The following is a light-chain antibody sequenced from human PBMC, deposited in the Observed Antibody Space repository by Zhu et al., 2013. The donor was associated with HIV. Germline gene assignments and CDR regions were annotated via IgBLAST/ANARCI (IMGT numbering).Light chain of an antibody. J-gene: IGKJ3*01. V-gene: IGKV3-15*01. Sequence: EIVMTQSPATLSVSPGERAALSCRASQNVSTDLAWYQHKPGQGPRLLIYGASSRATGVPARFGGSGSEADFTLTISGLQSDDSAIFYCQHYSYWPQFTFGPGTKVEVK. CDR1: QNVSTD. CDR2: GAS. CDR3: QHYSYWPQFT.